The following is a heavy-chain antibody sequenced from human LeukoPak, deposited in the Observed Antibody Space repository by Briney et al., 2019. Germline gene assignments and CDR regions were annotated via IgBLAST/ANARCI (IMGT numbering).Heavy chain of an antibody. CDR1: GYTFTIYG. V-gene: IGHV1-18*01. CDR2: ISAYNGNT. CDR3: ARDYCSSTSCFGAHWFDP. Sequence: ASVKVSFKASGYTFTIYGISWVRQAPGQGLEWMGWISAYNGNTNYAQKLQGRVTMTTDTSTSTAYMELRSLRSDDTAVYYCARDYCSSTSCFGAHWFDPWGQGTLVTVSS. J-gene: IGHJ5*02. D-gene: IGHD2-2*01.